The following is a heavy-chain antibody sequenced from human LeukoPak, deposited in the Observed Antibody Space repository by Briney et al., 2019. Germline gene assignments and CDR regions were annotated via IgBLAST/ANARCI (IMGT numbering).Heavy chain of an antibody. V-gene: IGHV1-18*01. J-gene: IGHJ4*02. CDR3: ARGRAYYDILTGYYTYFDY. CDR1: GYTFTSYG. CDR2: ISAYNGNT. Sequence: ASVKVSCQASGYTFTSYGISWVRQAPGQGLEWIGWISAYNGNTNYAQKLQGRVTMTTDTSSSTAYMELRSLRSDDTAVYYCARGRAYYDILTGYYTYFDYWGQGTLVTVSS. D-gene: IGHD3-9*01.